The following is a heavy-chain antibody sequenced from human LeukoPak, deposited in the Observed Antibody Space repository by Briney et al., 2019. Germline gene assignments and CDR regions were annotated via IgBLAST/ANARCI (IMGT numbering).Heavy chain of an antibody. CDR2: IYYSGST. J-gene: IGHJ6*02. Sequence: PSETPSLTCAVYGGSFSGYYWSWIRQPPGKGLEWIGYIYYSGSTNYNPSLKSRVTISVDTSKNQFSLKLSSVTAADTAVYYCARDRYYDSSGYYYPYYYGMDVWGQGTTVTVSS. CDR3: ARDRYYDSSGYYYPYYYGMDV. D-gene: IGHD3-22*01. CDR1: GGSFSGYY. V-gene: IGHV4-59*01.